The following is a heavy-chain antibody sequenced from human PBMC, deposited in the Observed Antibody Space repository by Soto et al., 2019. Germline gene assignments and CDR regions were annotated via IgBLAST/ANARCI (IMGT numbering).Heavy chain of an antibody. CDR1: GYIFVNYG. D-gene: IGHD3-16*01. V-gene: IGHV1-18*01. Sequence: QVQLVQSGDEVRKPGSSVKVSCKASGYIFVNYGIAWVRQAPGQGLEWMGWISPYSGNTHYASKVQGSLTMTTDTSRSTAYMELGSLTSRDTAVYDCAMVDNYVTTTPQDVWGQGTTVTVSS. J-gene: IGHJ6*02. CDR2: ISPYSGNT. CDR3: AMVDNYVTTTPQDV.